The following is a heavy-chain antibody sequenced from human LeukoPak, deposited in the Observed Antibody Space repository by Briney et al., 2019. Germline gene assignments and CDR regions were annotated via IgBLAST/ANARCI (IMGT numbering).Heavy chain of an antibody. V-gene: IGHV4-59*01. D-gene: IGHD5-18*01. CDR2: IYYSGST. J-gene: IGHJ6*03. CDR3: ARGKASGYSYGYYYCYYMDV. CDR1: GGSISSYY. Sequence: SETLSLTCTVSGGSISSYYWSWIRQPPGKGLEWIGYIYYSGSTNYNPSLKSRVTISVDTSKNQFSLKLSSMTAADTAVYYCARGKASGYSYGYYYCYYMDVWGKGTTVTVSS.